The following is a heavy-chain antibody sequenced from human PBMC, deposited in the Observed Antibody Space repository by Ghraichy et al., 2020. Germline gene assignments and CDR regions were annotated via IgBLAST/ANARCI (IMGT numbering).Heavy chain of an antibody. CDR1: GGTFSSYA. V-gene: IGHV1-69*13. Sequence: SVKVSCKASGGTFSSYAISWVRQAPGQGLEWMGGIIPIFGTANYAQKFQGRVTITADESTSTAYMELSSLRSEDTAVYYCARGKASYDSSGYRPLGWFDPWGQGTLVTVSS. CDR2: IIPIFGTA. J-gene: IGHJ5*02. D-gene: IGHD3-22*01. CDR3: ARGKASYDSSGYRPLGWFDP.